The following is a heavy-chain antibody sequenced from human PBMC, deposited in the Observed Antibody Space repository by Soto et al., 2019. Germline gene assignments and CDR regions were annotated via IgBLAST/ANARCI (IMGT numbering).Heavy chain of an antibody. D-gene: IGHD6-13*01. CDR3: ARDVSPGSSSLYLDAFDI. V-gene: IGHV3-7*05. CDR2: TKKDGSKS. Sequence: EVQLVESGGDLVQPGGSLRLSCAASGFSFGSSWMTWVRQAPGKGLEWVANTKKDGSKSNYLDSVRARFTVSRDNAKNSLYLEMNSLRAEDTALYYCARDVSPGSSSLYLDAFDIWGQGTMVTVSS. J-gene: IGHJ3*02. CDR1: GFSFGSSW.